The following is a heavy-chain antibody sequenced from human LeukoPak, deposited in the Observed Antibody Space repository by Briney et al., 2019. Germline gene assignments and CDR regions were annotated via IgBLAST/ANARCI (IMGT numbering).Heavy chain of an antibody. CDR1: GGSISSSSYY. CDR2: IYYSGST. D-gene: IGHD3-10*01. V-gene: IGHV4-39*07. Sequence: PSETLSLTCTVSGGSISSSSYYWGWIRQPPGKGLEWIGSIYYSGSTYYNPSLKSRVTISVDTSKNQFSLKLSSVTAADTAVYYCAREDRWFGELGHLNFDYWGQGTLVTVSS. J-gene: IGHJ4*02. CDR3: AREDRWFGELGHLNFDY.